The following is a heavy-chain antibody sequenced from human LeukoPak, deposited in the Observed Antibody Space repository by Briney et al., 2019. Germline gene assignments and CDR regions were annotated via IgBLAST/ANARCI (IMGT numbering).Heavy chain of an antibody. D-gene: IGHD3-3*01. J-gene: IGHJ6*03. CDR2: IIPIFGTA. CDR3: ARGPVQSGYYRTLYYYYYYMDV. V-gene: IGHV1-69*05. Sequence: ASVKVSCKASGGTFSSYAISSVRQAPGQGLEWMGGIIPIFGTANYAQKFQGRVTITTDESTSTAYMELSSLRSEDTAVYYCARGPVQSGYYRTLYYYYYYMDVWGKGTTVTVSS. CDR1: GGTFSSYA.